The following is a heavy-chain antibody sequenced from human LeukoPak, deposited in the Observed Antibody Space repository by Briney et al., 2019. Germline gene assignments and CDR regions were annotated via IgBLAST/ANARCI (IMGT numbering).Heavy chain of an antibody. Sequence: GGSLRHSCAASGFTFSSYWMNWARQAPGKGLEWVASINHNGNVNYYVDSVKGRFTISRDNAKNSLYLQMSNLRAEDTAVYFCARGGGLDVWGQGATVTVSS. J-gene: IGHJ6*02. D-gene: IGHD3-16*01. CDR3: ARGGGLDV. CDR2: INHNGNVN. V-gene: IGHV3-7*03. CDR1: GFTFSSYW.